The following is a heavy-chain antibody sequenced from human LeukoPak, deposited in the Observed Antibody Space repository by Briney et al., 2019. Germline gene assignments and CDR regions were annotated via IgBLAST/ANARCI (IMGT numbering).Heavy chain of an antibody. CDR2: ISAYNGNT. V-gene: IGHV1-18*01. CDR3: ARDWRGRTAMVSSLVDY. J-gene: IGHJ4*02. Sequence: GASVKVSCKASGYTFTSYGISWVRQAPGQGLEWMGWISAYNGNTNYAQKLQGRVTMTTDTSTSTAYMELRSLRSDDTAVYYCARDWRGRTAMVSSLVDYWGQGTLVTVSS. D-gene: IGHD5-18*01. CDR1: GYTFTSYG.